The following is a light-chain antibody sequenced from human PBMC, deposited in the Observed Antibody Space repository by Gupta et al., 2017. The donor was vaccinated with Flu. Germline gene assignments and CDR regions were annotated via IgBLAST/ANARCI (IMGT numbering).Light chain of an antibody. CDR2: DDS. CDR1: NLGSKS. CDR3: QVWDSSIDHVV. J-gene: IGLJ2*01. V-gene: IGLV3-21*02. Sequence: SYVLTQPPSVSVAPGQTARITCGGNNLGSKSVHWYQQKPGQAPVLVAYDDSDRTSGIPERFSGSNSGNTATLTISRVEAGDEADYYCQVWDSSIDHVVFGGGTKLTVL.